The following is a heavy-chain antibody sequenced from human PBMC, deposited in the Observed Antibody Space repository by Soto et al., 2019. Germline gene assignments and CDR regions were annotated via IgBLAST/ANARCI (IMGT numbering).Heavy chain of an antibody. CDR1: GYTFTSYG. V-gene: IGHV1-18*04. CDR2: ISAYNGNT. D-gene: IGHD2-2*02. J-gene: IGHJ6*02. Sequence: GASVKVSCKASGYTFTSYGISWVRQAPGQGLEWMGWISAYNGNTNYAQKLQGRVTMTTDTSTSTAYMELRSLRSDDTAVYYCARGGNVPAAIYYYYYGMDVWGQGTTVTVSS. CDR3: ARGGNVPAAIYYYYYGMDV.